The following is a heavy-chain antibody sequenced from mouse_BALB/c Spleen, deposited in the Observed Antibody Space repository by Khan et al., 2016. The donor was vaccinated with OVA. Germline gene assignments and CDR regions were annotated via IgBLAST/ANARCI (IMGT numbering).Heavy chain of an antibody. Sequence: EVQLQESGPGLVKPSQSLSLTCTVTGYSITSNYAWNWIRQFPGNKLEWMGYISYSGTPSYNPSLKSRISITRDTSKNQFFLQLNALATEDTATYDCARWNYYGYAMDYWGQGTSVTVSS. CDR1: GYSITSNYA. V-gene: IGHV3-2*02. CDR2: ISYSGTP. J-gene: IGHJ4*01. D-gene: IGHD1-1*01. CDR3: ARWNYYGYAMDY.